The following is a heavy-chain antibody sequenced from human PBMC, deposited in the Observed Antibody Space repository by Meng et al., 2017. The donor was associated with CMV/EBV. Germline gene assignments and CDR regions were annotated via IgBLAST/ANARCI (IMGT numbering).Heavy chain of an antibody. D-gene: IGHD2-15*01. CDR1: SYA. CDR2: IIPIFGTA. CDR3: ARGYCSGGSCYSLPTNWFDP. J-gene: IGHJ5*02. V-gene: IGHV1-69*05. Sequence: SYAISWVRQAPGQGLEWMGGIIPIFGTANYAQKFQGRVTITTDESTSTAYMELSSLRSADTAVYYCARGYCSGGSCYSLPTNWFDPWGQGTLVTVSS.